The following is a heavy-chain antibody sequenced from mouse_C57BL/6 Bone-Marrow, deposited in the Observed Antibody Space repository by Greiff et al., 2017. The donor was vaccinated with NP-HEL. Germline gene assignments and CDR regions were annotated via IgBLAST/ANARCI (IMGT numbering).Heavy chain of an antibody. V-gene: IGHV7-3*01. CDR1: GFTFTDYY. CDR2: IRNKANGYTT. Sequence: EVQRVESGGGLVQPGGSLSLSCAASGFTFTDYYMSWVRQPPGKALEWLGFIRNKANGYTTEYSASVKGRFTISRDNSQSILYLQMNALRAEDSATYYCARITTDFAYWGQGTLVTVSA. J-gene: IGHJ3*01. D-gene: IGHD1-1*01. CDR3: ARITTDFAY.